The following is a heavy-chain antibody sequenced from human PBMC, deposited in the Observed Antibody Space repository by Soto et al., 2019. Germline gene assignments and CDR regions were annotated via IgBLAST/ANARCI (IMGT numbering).Heavy chain of an antibody. D-gene: IGHD3-3*01. CDR2: INPSGGST. J-gene: IGHJ5*02. CDR3: ARGDYDFWSGLVNWFDP. V-gene: IGHV1-46*03. Sequence: ASVKVSCKASGYTFTSYYMHWVRQAPGQGLEWMGIINPSGGSTSYAQKFQGRVTMTRDTSTSTVYMELSSLRSEDTAVYYCARGDYDFWSGLVNWFDPWGQGTLVTVSS. CDR1: GYTFTSYY.